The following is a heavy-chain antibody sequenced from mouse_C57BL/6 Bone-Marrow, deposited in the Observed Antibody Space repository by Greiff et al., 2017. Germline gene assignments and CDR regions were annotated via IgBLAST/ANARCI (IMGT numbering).Heavy chain of an antibody. CDR2: IDPENGDT. Sequence: LVESGAELVRPGASVTLSCTASGFNIKDDYMHWVKQRPEQGLEWIGWIDPENGDTEYASKFQGKATITADPSSNTAYLQLSSLTSEDTAVYYCTTMYWYWGQGTTLTVSS. J-gene: IGHJ2*01. CDR3: TTMYWY. V-gene: IGHV14-4*01. D-gene: IGHD4-1*01. CDR1: GFNIKDDY.